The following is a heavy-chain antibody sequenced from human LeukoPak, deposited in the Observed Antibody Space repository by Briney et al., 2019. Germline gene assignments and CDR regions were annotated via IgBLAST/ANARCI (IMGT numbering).Heavy chain of an antibody. Sequence: KPSETLSLTCAVSGGSISSRGYYWTWIRQSAGKGLEWIGRIYPSGSANYNPSFKSRVTISLDASKNQFSLKLSSVTAADTALYYCAREPAAGSGNYWGQGTLVTVSS. CDR3: AREPAAGSGNY. CDR1: GGSISSRGYY. V-gene: IGHV4-61*02. CDR2: IYPSGSA. J-gene: IGHJ4*02. D-gene: IGHD3-10*01.